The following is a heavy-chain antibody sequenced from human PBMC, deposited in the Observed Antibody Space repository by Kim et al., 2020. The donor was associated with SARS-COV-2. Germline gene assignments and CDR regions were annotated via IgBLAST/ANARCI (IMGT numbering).Heavy chain of an antibody. D-gene: IGHD2-2*01. Sequence: YVKGRFTISRDNANNSLYLQMKSLRAEDTDLYYCAKDEEYQLLSRNAFDIWGQGTMVTVSS. J-gene: IGHJ3*02. CDR3: AKDEEYQLLSRNAFDI. V-gene: IGHV3-9*01.